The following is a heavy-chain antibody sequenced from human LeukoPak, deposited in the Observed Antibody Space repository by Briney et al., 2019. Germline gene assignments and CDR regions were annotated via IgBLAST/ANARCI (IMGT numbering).Heavy chain of an antibody. CDR1: GFTFSTYL. Sequence: GGSLRLSCAASGFTFSTYLMHWVRQAPGKGLVWVSRIHGDGISTTYADSVKGRFTISRDNAKNSLYLQMNSLRAEDTAVYYCAGSDTTGYSPREWDYWYFDLWGRGTLVTVSS. V-gene: IGHV3-74*01. CDR2: IHGDGIST. CDR3: AGSDTTGYSPREWDYWYFDL. J-gene: IGHJ2*01. D-gene: IGHD3-9*01.